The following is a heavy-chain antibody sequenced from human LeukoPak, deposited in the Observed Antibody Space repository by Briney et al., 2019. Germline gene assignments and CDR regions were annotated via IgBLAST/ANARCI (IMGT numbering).Heavy chain of an antibody. Sequence: GGSLRLSCAASGFTFDDYAMHWVRQAPGKGLEWVSGISWNSGSIGYADSVKGRFTISRDIAKNSLYLQMNSLRAEDTALYYCAKAYSSSWYGYFQHWGQGTLVTVSS. D-gene: IGHD6-13*01. CDR3: AKAYSSSWYGYFQH. CDR1: GFTFDDYA. J-gene: IGHJ1*01. V-gene: IGHV3-9*01. CDR2: ISWNSGSI.